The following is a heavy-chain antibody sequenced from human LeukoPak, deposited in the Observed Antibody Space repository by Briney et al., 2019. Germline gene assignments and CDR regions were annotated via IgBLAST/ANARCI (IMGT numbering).Heavy chain of an antibody. CDR1: GYTFSDYG. V-gene: IGHV1-18*01. CDR2: ISTYNDNT. Sequence: ASVKVSCKASGYTFSDYGVSWVRQAPGQGLEWMGRISTYNDNTNYAQKFQGRVTVTTDTATNTAYMELRSLRSDDTAVYYCARAPPVGAPLIDYWGQGTLVTVSS. J-gene: IGHJ4*02. D-gene: IGHD1-26*01. CDR3: ARAPPVGAPLIDY.